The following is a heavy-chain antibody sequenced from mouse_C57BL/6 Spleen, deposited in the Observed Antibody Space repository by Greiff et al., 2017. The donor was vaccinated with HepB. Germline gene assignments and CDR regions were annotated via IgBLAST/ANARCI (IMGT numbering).Heavy chain of an antibody. D-gene: IGHD4-1*01. CDR3: TVWEY. CDR2: IRLKSDNYAT. Sequence: EVQRVESGGGLVQPGGSMKLSCVASGFTFSNYWMNWVRQSPEKGLEWVAQIRLKSDNYATHYAESVKGRFTISRDDSKSSVYLQMNNLRAEDTGIYYCTVWEYWGQGTTLTVSS. CDR1: GFTFSNYW. J-gene: IGHJ2*01. V-gene: IGHV6-3*01.